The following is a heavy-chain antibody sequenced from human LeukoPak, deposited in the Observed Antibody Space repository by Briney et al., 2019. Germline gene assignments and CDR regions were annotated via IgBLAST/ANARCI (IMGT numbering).Heavy chain of an antibody. J-gene: IGHJ4*02. CDR1: GYTFTSYA. CDR2: IIPIFGTA. V-gene: IGHV1-69*05. CDR3: ARDGTDSGYDYYFDY. D-gene: IGHD5-12*01. Sequence: SVKVSCKASGYTFTSYAISWVRQAPGQGLEWMGWIIPIFGTANYAQKFQGRVTITTDESTSTAYMELSSLRSEDTAVYYCARDGTDSGYDYYFDYWGQGTLVTVSS.